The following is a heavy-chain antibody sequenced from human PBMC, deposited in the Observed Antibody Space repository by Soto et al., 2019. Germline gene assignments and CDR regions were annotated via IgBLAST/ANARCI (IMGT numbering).Heavy chain of an antibody. J-gene: IGHJ4*02. CDR2: INAGNGNT. D-gene: IGHD3-9*01. Sequence: ASVKVSCKASGYTFTSYAMHWVRQAPGQRLEWMGWINAGNGNTKYSQKFQGRVTITRDTSASTAYMELSSLRSEDTAVYYCARPYYDILTGYLPFDYWGQGTLVTVSS. CDR1: GYTFTSYA. CDR3: ARPYYDILTGYLPFDY. V-gene: IGHV1-3*01.